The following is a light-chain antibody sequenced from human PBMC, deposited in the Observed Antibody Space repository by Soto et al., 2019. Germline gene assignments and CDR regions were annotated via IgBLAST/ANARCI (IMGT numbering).Light chain of an antibody. V-gene: IGKV1-27*01. J-gene: IGKJ3*01. CDR2: AAS. Sequence: DIQMTQSPSSLSASVGDRVTITCRAIQGISNYLAWYQQKPGKVPKLLIYAASTLQSGVPSRFSGSGSGTDFTLTISSLQPEDVATYYCQKYNSALFTFGPETKVDIK. CDR3: QKYNSALFT. CDR1: QGISNY.